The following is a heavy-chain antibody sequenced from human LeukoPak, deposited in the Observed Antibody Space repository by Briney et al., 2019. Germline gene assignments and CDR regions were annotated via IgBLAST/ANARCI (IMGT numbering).Heavy chain of an antibody. CDR2: ISSTGTMI. D-gene: IGHD2-21*01. V-gene: IGHV3-11*01. Sequence: PGGSLRLSCAASGFSFSDYYMTWIRQAPGKGLEWVSHISSTGTMIYYADSVKGRFSISRDNAKRSLYLQMNRLRVEDTGVYYCAKIPRFWGQGVLVTVSS. CDR3: AKIPRF. J-gene: IGHJ4*02. CDR1: GFSFSDYY.